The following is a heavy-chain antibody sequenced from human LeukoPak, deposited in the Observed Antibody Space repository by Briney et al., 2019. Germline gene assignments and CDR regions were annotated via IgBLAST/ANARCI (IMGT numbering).Heavy chain of an antibody. CDR1: GGTFSSYA. CDR2: IIPIFGTA. Sequence: SVKVSCKASGGTFSSYAISWVRQAPGQGLEWMGGIIPIFGTANYAQKFQGRVTITADESTSTAYMELSSLRSEDTAVYYCAGTGYYYDSSGYYSPWGQGTLVTVSS. V-gene: IGHV1-69*13. D-gene: IGHD3-22*01. J-gene: IGHJ5*02. CDR3: AGTGYYYDSSGYYSP.